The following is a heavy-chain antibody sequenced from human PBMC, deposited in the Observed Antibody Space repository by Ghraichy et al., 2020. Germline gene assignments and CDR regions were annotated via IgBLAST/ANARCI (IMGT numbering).Heavy chain of an antibody. J-gene: IGHJ4*02. D-gene: IGHD3-10*01. CDR1: AFTSGDYP. CDR3: ARGRFDKAEYYFDL. Sequence: GGSLRLSCTGSAFTSGDYPLAWVRQAPGKGLEWVSLIRNRAYRGTTAYAASVAGRFTISRDDSRNIAYLQMNSLTTEDTALYYCARGRFDKAEYYFDLWGQGTLVTVSS. CDR2: IRNRAYRGTT. V-gene: IGHV3-49*04.